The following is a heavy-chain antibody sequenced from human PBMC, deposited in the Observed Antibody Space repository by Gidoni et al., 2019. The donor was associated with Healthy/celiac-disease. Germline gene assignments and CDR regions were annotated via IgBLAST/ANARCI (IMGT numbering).Heavy chain of an antibody. D-gene: IGHD3-22*01. CDR2: IYYSGST. J-gene: IGHJ6*02. Sequence: QVQLQESGPGLVTPSETLSLTCTVAGGSISSYYWSWIRQPPGKGLEWIGYIYYSGSTNYNPSLKSRVTISVDTSKNQFSLKLSSVTAADTAVYYCARGDYYDSSGYYYPSLYYYYGMDVWGQGTTVTVSS. CDR3: ARGDYYDSSGYYYPSLYYYYGMDV. CDR1: GGSISSYY. V-gene: IGHV4-59*01.